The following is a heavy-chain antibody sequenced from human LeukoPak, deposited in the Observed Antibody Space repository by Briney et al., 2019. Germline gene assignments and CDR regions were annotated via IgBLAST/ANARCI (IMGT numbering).Heavy chain of an antibody. CDR2: INTNTGNP. Sequence: ASVKVSCKASGYTFTSYAVNWVRQAPGQGLEWMGWINTNTGNPTYVQGFTGRFVFSLDTSVSTTYLQISGLKAEDTAVYYCARDLLVRDIVATHFDYWGQGTLLTVSS. V-gene: IGHV7-4-1*02. CDR3: ARDLLVRDIVATHFDY. J-gene: IGHJ4*02. D-gene: IGHD5-12*01. CDR1: GYTFTSYA.